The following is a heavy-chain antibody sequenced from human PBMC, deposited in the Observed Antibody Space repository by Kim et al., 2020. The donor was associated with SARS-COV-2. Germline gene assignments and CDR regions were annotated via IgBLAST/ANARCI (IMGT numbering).Heavy chain of an antibody. CDR3: ARARKSIGGRPVYNYYHGMDV. Sequence: GGSLRLSCAASGFTFSTYWMHWVRQAPGKGLVWVSRINSDGSSTTYADSVKGRFTISRDNAKNTLYLKMNSLRAEDTAVYYCARARKSIGGRPVYNYYHGMDVWGQGTTVTVSS. CDR2: INSDGSST. D-gene: IGHD6-6*01. CDR1: GFTFSTYW. V-gene: IGHV3-74*01. J-gene: IGHJ6*02.